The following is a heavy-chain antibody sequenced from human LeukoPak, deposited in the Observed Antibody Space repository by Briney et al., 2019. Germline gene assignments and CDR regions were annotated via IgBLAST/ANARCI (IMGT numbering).Heavy chain of an antibody. Sequence: PEGSLRLSCAASGFTFSSYAMHWVRQAPGKGLEWVAVISYDGSNKYYADSVKGRFTISRDNSKNTLYLQMNSLRAEDTAVYYCARGGGATINWFDYWGQGTLVTVSS. J-gene: IGHJ4*02. CDR3: ARGGGATINWFDY. CDR2: ISYDGSNK. V-gene: IGHV3-30-3*01. CDR1: GFTFSSYA. D-gene: IGHD1-26*01.